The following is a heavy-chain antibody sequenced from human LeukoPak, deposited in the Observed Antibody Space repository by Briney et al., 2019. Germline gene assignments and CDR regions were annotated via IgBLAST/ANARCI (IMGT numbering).Heavy chain of an antibody. J-gene: IGHJ4*02. CDR2: FDPEEGET. V-gene: IGHV1-24*01. D-gene: IGHD3-3*01. Sequence: ASVKVSCKVSGYTLTELSMHWVRQAPGKGVEWMGGFDPEEGETIYAQKFQGRVTMTEDTSTDTAYMELSSLRSEDTAVYYCATGPRSGYYYWGQGTLVTVSS. CDR1: GYTLTELS. CDR3: ATGPRSGYYY.